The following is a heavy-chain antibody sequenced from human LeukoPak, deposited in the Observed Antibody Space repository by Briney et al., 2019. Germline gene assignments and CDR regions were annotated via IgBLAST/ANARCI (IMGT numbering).Heavy chain of an antibody. Sequence: GGSLRLSCAASGFTFSSYWMHWVRQAPGKGLEWVSAISSSGGSTYYADSVKGRFTISRDNSKNTLYLQMNSLRAEDTAVYYCARSYYDYVWGSYRVSHFDYWGQGTLVTVSS. D-gene: IGHD3-16*02. CDR3: ARSYYDYVWGSYRVSHFDY. CDR1: GFTFSSYW. CDR2: ISSSGGST. J-gene: IGHJ4*02. V-gene: IGHV3-23*01.